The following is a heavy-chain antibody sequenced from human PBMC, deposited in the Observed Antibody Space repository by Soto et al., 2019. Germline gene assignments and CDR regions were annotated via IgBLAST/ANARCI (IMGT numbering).Heavy chain of an antibody. CDR3: AKVRESAAIGHFDY. V-gene: IGHV1-69*13. Sequence: GASVKVSCKASGGTFSSYAISWVRQAPGQGLEWMGGIIPIFGTANYAQKFQGRVTITADESTSTAYMELSSLRAEDTAMYYCAKVRESAAIGHFDYWGQGTLVTVSS. CDR1: GGTFSSYA. CDR2: IIPIFGTA. J-gene: IGHJ4*02. D-gene: IGHD6-13*01.